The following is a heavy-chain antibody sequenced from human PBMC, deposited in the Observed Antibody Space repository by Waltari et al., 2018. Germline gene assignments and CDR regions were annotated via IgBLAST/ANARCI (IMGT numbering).Heavy chain of an antibody. CDR2: ISFSTVTI. CDR3: ARSRSYYDCSGYDAFDI. D-gene: IGHD3-22*01. CDR1: GFTFSSYS. Sequence: EVQLVESGGGLVQPGGSLRLSCAASGFTFSSYSMHWVRQAPGKGLEWVSFISFSTVTIYYADSVKGRFTISRDSAKNSVYLQMNSLRAEDTAVYYCARSRSYYDCSGYDAFDIWGQGTMVAVSS. J-gene: IGHJ3*02. V-gene: IGHV3-48*04.